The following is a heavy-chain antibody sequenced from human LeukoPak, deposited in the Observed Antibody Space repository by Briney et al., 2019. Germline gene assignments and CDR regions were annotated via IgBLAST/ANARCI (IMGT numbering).Heavy chain of an antibody. CDR3: ARMSSSGWYDY. V-gene: IGHV4-61*01. D-gene: IGHD6-19*01. Sequence: PSETLSLTCTVSGGSVSSDNYYWRWIRQPPGKGLEWIGDIYSSGSSNYDPSLNSRVIISIDTSQNQFSLKLTSVTAADTAVYYCARMSSSGWYDYWGQGTLVTVSS. CDR2: IYSSGSS. CDR1: GGSVSSDNYY. J-gene: IGHJ4*02.